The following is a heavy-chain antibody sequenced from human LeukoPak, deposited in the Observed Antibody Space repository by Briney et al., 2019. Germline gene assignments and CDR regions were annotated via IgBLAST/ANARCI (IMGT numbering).Heavy chain of an antibody. CDR2: IRYDGSNK. J-gene: IGHJ4*02. CDR3: AKGLGGNVGVLDY. V-gene: IGHV3-30*02. Sequence: GGSLRLSCAASGFTFSSCGMHWVRQAPGKGLEWVAFIRYDGSNKYYADSVKGRFTISRDNSKNTLYLQMNSLRAEDTAVYYCAKGLGGNVGVLDYWGQGTLVTVSS. CDR1: GFTFSSCG. D-gene: IGHD4-23*01.